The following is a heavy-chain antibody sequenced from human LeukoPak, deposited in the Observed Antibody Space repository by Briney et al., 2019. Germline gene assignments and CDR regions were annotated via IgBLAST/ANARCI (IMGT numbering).Heavy chain of an antibody. Sequence: ASVEVSCKASGYTFISYSMNWVRQAPGQGLEWMGWINTNTGNPTYAQGFTGRFVFSLDTSVSTAYLQISSLKAEDTAVYYCARRIQLCYMDVWGKGTTVTVSS. J-gene: IGHJ6*03. CDR2: INTNTGNP. D-gene: IGHD5-18*01. V-gene: IGHV7-4-1*02. CDR3: ARRIQLCYMDV. CDR1: GYTFISYS.